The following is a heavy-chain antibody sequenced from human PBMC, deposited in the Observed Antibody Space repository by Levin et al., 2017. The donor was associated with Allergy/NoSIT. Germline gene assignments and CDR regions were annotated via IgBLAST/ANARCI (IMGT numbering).Heavy chain of an antibody. V-gene: IGHV3-21*01. CDR3: ARDEDGTPTVTTNCYYCLYMDA. CDR2: ISSSSSYI. Sequence: PGGSLRLSCAASGFTFSSYSMNWVRQAPGKGLEWVSSISSSSSYIYYADSVKGRFTISRDNAKNSLYLQMNSLRAEDTAVYYCARDEDGTPTVTTNCYYCLYMDAWRKGTAVTVS. J-gene: IGHJ6*03. CDR1: GFTFSSYS. D-gene: IGHD4-11*01.